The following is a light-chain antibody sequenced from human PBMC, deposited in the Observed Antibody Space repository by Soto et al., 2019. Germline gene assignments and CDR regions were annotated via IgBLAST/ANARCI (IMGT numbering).Light chain of an antibody. CDR1: QSVSSN. J-gene: IGKJ1*01. V-gene: IGKV3-15*01. Sequence: EIVMTQSPATLSVSPGERATLSCRASQSVSSNLAWYQQKPGQSPRLLLCGASTRATGIPARFSGSGSGTEFTLTISSLQSEDFAVYYCQQYNKWPRTFGQGTKV. CDR2: GAS. CDR3: QQYNKWPRT.